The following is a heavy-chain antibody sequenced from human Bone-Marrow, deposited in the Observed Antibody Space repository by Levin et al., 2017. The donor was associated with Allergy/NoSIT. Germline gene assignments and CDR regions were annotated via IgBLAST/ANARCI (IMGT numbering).Heavy chain of an antibody. CDR1: GGTFSSYA. D-gene: IGHD6-13*01. CDR2: IIPIFGTA. Sequence: KISCKASGGTFSSYAISWVRQAPGQGLEWMGGIIPIFGTANYAQKFQGRVTITADESTSTAYMELSSLRSEDTAVYYCASWVYSSSWSWWFDPWGQGTLVTVSS. CDR3: ASWVYSSSWSWWFDP. J-gene: IGHJ5*02. V-gene: IGHV1-69*01.